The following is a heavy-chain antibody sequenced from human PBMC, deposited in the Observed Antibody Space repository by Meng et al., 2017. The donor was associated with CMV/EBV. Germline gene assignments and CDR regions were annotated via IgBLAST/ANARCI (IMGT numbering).Heavy chain of an antibody. CDR1: GYTFTSYG. V-gene: IGHV1-18*01. CDR3: ARIGYYTIFGNYYGMDV. J-gene: IGHJ6*02. D-gene: IGHD3-3*01. Sequence: ASVQVYCKASGYTFTSYGISWVRQAPGQGLEWMGWISAYNGNTNYAQKLQGRVTMTTDTSTSTAYMELRSLRSDDTAVYYCARIGYYTIFGNYYGMDVWGQGTTVTVSS. CDR2: ISAYNGNT.